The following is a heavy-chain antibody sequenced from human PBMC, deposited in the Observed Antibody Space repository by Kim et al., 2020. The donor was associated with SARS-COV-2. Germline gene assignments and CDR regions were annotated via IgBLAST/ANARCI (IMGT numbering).Heavy chain of an antibody. CDR2: IWYDGSNK. V-gene: IGHV3-33*06. J-gene: IGHJ6*02. CDR3: AKADYGSGSYTAYYYYGMDV. D-gene: IGHD3-10*01. Sequence: GGSLRLSCAASGFTFSSYGMHWVRQAPGKGLEWVAVIWYDGSNKYYADSVKGRFTISRDNSKNTLYLQMNSLRAEDTAVYYCAKADYGSGSYTAYYYYGMDVWGQGTTVTVSS. CDR1: GFTFSSYG.